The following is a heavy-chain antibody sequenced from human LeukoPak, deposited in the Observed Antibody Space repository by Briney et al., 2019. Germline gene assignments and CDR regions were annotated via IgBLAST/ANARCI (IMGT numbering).Heavy chain of an antibody. CDR2: INSDGSST. CDR3: ARGVRDGYNLFDY. Sequence: GGSLRLSCAACGFTFSSYWMHWVRQVPGKGLVWVSRINSDGSSTGYGDSAKGRFTISRDNAKNTLYLQMNSLRAEDTAVYYCARGVRDGYNLFDYWGQGTLVTVSS. D-gene: IGHD5-24*01. CDR1: GFTFSSYW. J-gene: IGHJ4*02. V-gene: IGHV3-74*01.